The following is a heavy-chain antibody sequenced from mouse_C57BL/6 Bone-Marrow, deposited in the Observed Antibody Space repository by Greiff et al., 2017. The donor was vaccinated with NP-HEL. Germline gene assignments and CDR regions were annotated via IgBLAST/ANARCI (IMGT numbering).Heavy chain of an antibody. CDR2: IDPSDSYT. J-gene: IGHJ2*01. D-gene: IGHD1-1*01. CDR1: GYTFTSYW. Sequence: PPPQPGAELVGPGTSVKLSCKASGYTFTSYWMHWVKQRPGQGLEWIGVIDPSDSYTNYNQKFKGKATLTVDTSSSTAYMQLSSLTPEDSAVYYCARKGITTVVDDYWGQGTTLTVSS. V-gene: IGHV1-59*01. CDR3: ARKGITTVVDDY.